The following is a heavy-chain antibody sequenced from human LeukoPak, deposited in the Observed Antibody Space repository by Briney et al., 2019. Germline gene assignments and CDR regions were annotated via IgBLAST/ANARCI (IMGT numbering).Heavy chain of an antibody. J-gene: IGHJ4*02. D-gene: IGHD4-17*01. CDR1: GGTFSSYA. Sequence: ASVKVSCKASGGTFSSYAISWVRQAPGQGLEWMGRIIPILGIANYAQKFQGRVTITADKSTSTAYMELSSLRSEDTAVYYCARDNSGGNYGEYDSGDFDYWGQGTLVTVSS. V-gene: IGHV1-69*04. CDR3: ARDNSGGNYGEYDSGDFDY. CDR2: IIPILGIA.